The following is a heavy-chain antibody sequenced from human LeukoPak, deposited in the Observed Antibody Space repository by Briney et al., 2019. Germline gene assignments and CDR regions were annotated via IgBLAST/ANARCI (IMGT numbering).Heavy chain of an antibody. V-gene: IGHV3-9*01. CDR1: GFTLDDYS. CDR3: AKDIEECDSRLLWAFDI. D-gene: IGHD3-22*01. Sequence: SLRLSCAASGFTLDDYSMLWVRHDPGKGLEWVSGICWNGGSIGYADSVKGRFTISRDNAKNSLYLQMNSLRAEDTALYYCAKDIEECDSRLLWAFDIWGQGTMVTVSS. CDR2: ICWNGGSI. J-gene: IGHJ3*02.